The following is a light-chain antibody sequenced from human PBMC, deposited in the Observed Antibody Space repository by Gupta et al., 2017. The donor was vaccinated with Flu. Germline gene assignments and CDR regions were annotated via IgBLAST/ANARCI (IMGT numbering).Light chain of an antibody. CDR3: TSRAISSAQFV. CDR1: GVGGNY. CDR2: GEN. Sequence: GKIVRIESKGDGVGGNYASWYQQKAGQAPRLVIYGENNRHSGMPDRFSGSNSGSTASLTITGAQAEDEADYYCTSRAISSAQFVFGRGTKLTVL. V-gene: IGLV3-19*01. J-gene: IGLJ3*02.